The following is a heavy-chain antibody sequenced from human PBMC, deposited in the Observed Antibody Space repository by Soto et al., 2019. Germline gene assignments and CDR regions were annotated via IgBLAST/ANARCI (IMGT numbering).Heavy chain of an antibody. D-gene: IGHD5-12*01. V-gene: IGHV3-66*01. J-gene: IGHJ6*03. Sequence: GGSLRLSCAASGFTVSSNYMSWVRQAPGKGLEWVSVIYSGGSTYYADSVKGRFTISRDNSKNTLYLQMNSLRAEDTAVYYCASYSGYDANYYYYYMDVWGKGTTVTVSS. CDR1: GFTVSSNY. CDR3: ASYSGYDANYYYYYMDV. CDR2: IYSGGST.